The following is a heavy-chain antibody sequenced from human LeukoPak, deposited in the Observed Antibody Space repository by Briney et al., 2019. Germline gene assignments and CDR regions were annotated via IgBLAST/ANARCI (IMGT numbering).Heavy chain of an antibody. Sequence: GGSLRLSCAASGFTFSSYAMSWVRQAPGKGLEWVSAISSSGSTIYYADSVKGRFTISRDNAKNSLYLQMNSLRAEDTAVYYCAREWNIVVVPAAIGWFDPWGQGTLVTVSS. V-gene: IGHV3-21*04. CDR3: AREWNIVVVPAAIGWFDP. D-gene: IGHD2-2*01. CDR2: ISSSGSTI. J-gene: IGHJ5*02. CDR1: GFTFSSYA.